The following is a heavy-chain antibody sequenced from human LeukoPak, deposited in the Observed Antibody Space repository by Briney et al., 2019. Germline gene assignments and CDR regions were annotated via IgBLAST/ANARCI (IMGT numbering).Heavy chain of an antibody. D-gene: IGHD5-18*01. Sequence: GGSLRLSCAASGFTFSTYSMTWVRQAPGKGLEWVSSISSSSSYIYYADSVKGRFTISRDNAKNSLYLQMNSLRAEDTAVYYCARLSNEYSYGHDAFDIWGQGTMVTVSS. CDR2: ISSSSSYI. V-gene: IGHV3-21*01. CDR1: GFTFSTYS. CDR3: ARLSNEYSYGHDAFDI. J-gene: IGHJ3*02.